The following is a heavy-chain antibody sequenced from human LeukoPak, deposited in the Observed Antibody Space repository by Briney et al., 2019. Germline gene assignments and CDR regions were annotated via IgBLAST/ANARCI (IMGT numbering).Heavy chain of an antibody. CDR2: INHSGSA. CDR3: ARARGDYYDSSGYYSAFDY. J-gene: IGHJ4*02. D-gene: IGHD3-22*01. V-gene: IGHV4-34*01. CDR1: GGPFSGYY. Sequence: SETLSLTCAVYGGPFSGYYWSWIRQPPGKGVEWSGEINHSGSANYNPSLKSRVTISVDMSKNQFSLKMNSVTAADTAVYYCARARGDYYDSSGYYSAFDYWGQGTLVTVSS.